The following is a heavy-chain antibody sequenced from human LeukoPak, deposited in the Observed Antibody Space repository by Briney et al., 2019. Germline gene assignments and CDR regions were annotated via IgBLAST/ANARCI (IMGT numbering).Heavy chain of an antibody. Sequence: GESLKISCKGFGYSFTTYWIGWVRQLPGNGLEWMGIIFPGDSETTYSPSFQCQVTISADKSISTAYLQWSSLKASDTAMYYCARRRDLYSGSYYPFDYWGQGTLVTVSS. V-gene: IGHV5-51*01. CDR2: IFPGDSET. CDR1: GYSFTTYW. J-gene: IGHJ4*02. D-gene: IGHD1-26*01. CDR3: ARRRDLYSGSYYPFDY.